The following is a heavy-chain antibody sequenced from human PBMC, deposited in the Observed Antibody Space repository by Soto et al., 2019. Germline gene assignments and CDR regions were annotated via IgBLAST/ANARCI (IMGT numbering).Heavy chain of an antibody. CDR3: ARGSSIAGRYYGMDV. CDR2: NCYSGIT. J-gene: IGHJ6*02. CDR1: GGSISSGGYY. V-gene: IGHV4-31*03. Sequence: QVQLQESGPGLVKPSQTLSLTCTVSGGSISSGGYYWTWIRHHPGKGLEWIGYNCYSGITCYNLSFKSRVTTSLHTSKNLFSRKLSSVSAADTAVYYCARGSSIAGRYYGMDVWGQGTTVTVSS. D-gene: IGHD6-6*01.